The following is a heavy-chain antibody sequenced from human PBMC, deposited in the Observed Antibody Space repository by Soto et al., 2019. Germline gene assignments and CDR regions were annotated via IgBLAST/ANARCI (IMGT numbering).Heavy chain of an antibody. CDR3: AVGSSGFLRY. D-gene: IGHD6-19*01. CDR1: GGSISSYY. Sequence: PSETLSLTCPVSGGSISSYYWSWIRQPPGKGLEWIGYIYYSGSTNYNPSLKSRVTISVDTSKNQFSLKLSSVTAADTAVYYCAVGSSGFLRYWGQGTLVTVSS. CDR2: IYYSGST. V-gene: IGHV4-59*01. J-gene: IGHJ4*02.